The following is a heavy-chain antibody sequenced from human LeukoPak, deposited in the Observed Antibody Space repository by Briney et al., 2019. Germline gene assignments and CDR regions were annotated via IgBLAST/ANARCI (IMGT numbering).Heavy chain of an antibody. Sequence: SETLSLTCTVSGASISSSDYWGWIRQTPGKGLEWIGSIYYLGDTYYNASLQSRVTISLDKSKNQFSLKVNSVTAADTAVYYCARGYGDYALPDAFDIWGQGTMVTVSS. D-gene: IGHD4-17*01. CDR3: ARGYGDYALPDAFDI. CDR1: GASISSSDY. J-gene: IGHJ3*02. CDR2: IYYLGDT. V-gene: IGHV4-39*07.